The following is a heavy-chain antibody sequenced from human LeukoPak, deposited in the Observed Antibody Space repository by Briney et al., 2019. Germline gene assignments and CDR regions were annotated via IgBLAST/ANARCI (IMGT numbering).Heavy chain of an antibody. Sequence: GGSLRLSCAASGFTFSGYAMSWVRQAPGKGLEWVSAISGSGGSTYYADSVKGRFTISRDNSKNTLYLQMNRLRAEDTAVYYCAKVSGWKYQLPTVDYWGQGTLVTVSS. CDR3: AKVSGWKYQLPTVDY. D-gene: IGHD2-2*01. CDR2: ISGSGGST. CDR1: GFTFSGYA. J-gene: IGHJ4*02. V-gene: IGHV3-23*01.